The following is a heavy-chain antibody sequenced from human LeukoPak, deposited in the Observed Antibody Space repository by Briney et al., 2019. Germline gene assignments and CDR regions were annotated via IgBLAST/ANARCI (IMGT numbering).Heavy chain of an antibody. CDR3: TRIGTSGGEFDY. CDR2: IRSKAYGGTP. J-gene: IGHJ4*02. D-gene: IGHD2-2*01. CDR1: GFTFGDYA. Sequence: GGSLRLSCTASGFTFGDYAMSWVRQAPGKGLEWVGFIRSKAYGGTPEYAASVKGRFTISRDDSKSIAYLQLNSLKTEDTAVYYCTRIGTSGGEFDYWGQGTLVTVS. V-gene: IGHV3-49*04.